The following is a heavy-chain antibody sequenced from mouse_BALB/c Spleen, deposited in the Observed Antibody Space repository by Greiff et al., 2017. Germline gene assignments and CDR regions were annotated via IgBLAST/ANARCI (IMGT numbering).Heavy chain of an antibody. V-gene: IGHV1-63*02. Sequence: QVQLQQSGAELVRPGTSVKISCKASGYTFTHYWLGWVKQRPGPGLEWIGDIYPGGGYTNYNEKFKGKATLTADTSSSTAYLQLSSLKSEEAAVYFCERDDSYLRGWFAKRGQGTLVTVSA. CDR3: ERDDSYLRGWFAK. CDR1: GYTFTHYW. J-gene: IGHJ3*01. CDR2: IYPGGGYT. D-gene: IGHD2-3*01.